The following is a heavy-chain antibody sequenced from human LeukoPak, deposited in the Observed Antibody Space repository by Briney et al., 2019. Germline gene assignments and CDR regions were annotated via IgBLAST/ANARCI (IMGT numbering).Heavy chain of an antibody. CDR3: ARAPGYCSSTSCQSRIWFDP. J-gene: IGHJ5*02. CDR2: INPNSGGT. CDR1: GYTFTGYY. Sequence: ASVKVSCKASGYTFTGYYMHWVRQAPGQGLEGMGWINPNSGGTNYAQKFQGRVTMTRDTSISTAYMELSRLRSDDTAVYYCARAPGYCSSTSCQSRIWFDPWGQGTLVTVSS. V-gene: IGHV1-2*02. D-gene: IGHD2-2*01.